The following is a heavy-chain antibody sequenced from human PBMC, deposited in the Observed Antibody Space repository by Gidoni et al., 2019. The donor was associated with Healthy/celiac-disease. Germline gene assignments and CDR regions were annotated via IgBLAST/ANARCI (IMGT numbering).Heavy chain of an antibody. CDR1: GGSISSSSYY. V-gene: IGHV4-39*01. D-gene: IGHD4-17*01. CDR2: IYYSGST. Sequence: QLQLPESAPGLVKPSETLSLTCTVSGGSISSSSYYWGWIRQPPGKGLEWIGSIYYSGSTYYNPSLKSRVTISVDTSKNQFSLKLSSVTAADTAVYYCARRSDYGDYYWYFDLWGRGTLVTVSS. CDR3: ARRSDYGDYYWYFDL. J-gene: IGHJ2*01.